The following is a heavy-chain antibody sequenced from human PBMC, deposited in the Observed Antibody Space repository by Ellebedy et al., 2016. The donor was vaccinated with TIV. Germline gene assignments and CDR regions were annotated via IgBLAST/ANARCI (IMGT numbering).Heavy chain of an antibody. D-gene: IGHD2-2*01. CDR1: SYTFTSYG. CDR3: AREIVVVPAAIAWFDP. V-gene: IGHV1-18*04. Sequence: ASVKVSXKASSYTFTSYGISWVRQAPGQGLEWMGWISAYNGNTNYAQKLQGRVTMTTDTSTSTAYMELRSLRSDDTAVYYCAREIVVVPAAIAWFDPWGQGTLVTVSS. CDR2: ISAYNGNT. J-gene: IGHJ5*02.